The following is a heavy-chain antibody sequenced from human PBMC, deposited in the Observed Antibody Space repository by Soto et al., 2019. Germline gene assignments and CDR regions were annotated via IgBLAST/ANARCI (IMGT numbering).Heavy chain of an antibody. J-gene: IGHJ4*02. Sequence: LSLTCTVSGGSFSSYYWSWIRQPPGKGLEWIGFVYHSGSRNYDPSLKSRVTISVDTSKNQFFLKLTSVTAADTALYYCAQRNLSFDYWGQGALVNVSS. CDR2: VYHSGSR. V-gene: IGHV4-59*08. CDR3: AQRNLSFDY. CDR1: GGSFSSYY.